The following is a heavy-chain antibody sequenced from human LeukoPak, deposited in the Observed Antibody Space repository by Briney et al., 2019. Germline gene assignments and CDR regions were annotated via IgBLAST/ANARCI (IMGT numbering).Heavy chain of an antibody. CDR2: IYYSGST. V-gene: IGHV4-59*01. CDR3: ARAGYSSSWHFDY. CDR1: GGSISSYY. Sequence: SETPSLTCTVSGGSISSYYWSWIRQPPGKGLEWIGYIYYSGSTNYNPSLKSRVTISVDTSKNQFSLKLSSVTAADTAVYYCARAGYSSSWHFDYWGQGTLVTVSS. D-gene: IGHD6-13*01. J-gene: IGHJ4*02.